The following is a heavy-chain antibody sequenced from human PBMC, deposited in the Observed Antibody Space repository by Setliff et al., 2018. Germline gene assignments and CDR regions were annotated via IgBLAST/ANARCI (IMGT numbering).Heavy chain of an antibody. J-gene: IGHJ4*02. D-gene: IGHD3-22*01. CDR2: IIPFFRTA. V-gene: IGHV1-69*05. Sequence: GASVKVSCKASGFVFTNYAITWVRQAPGQGLEWMGGIIPFFRTANYAQNFQDRVTITTDKTTSTAFMELSSLRSEDTAVYFCARGQGHYYDSSGCLDYWGQGTLVTVSS. CDR3: ARGQGHYYDSSGCLDY. CDR1: GFVFTNYA.